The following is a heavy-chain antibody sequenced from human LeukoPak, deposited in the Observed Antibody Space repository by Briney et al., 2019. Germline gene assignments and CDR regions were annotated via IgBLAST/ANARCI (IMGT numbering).Heavy chain of an antibody. CDR2: IYYSGST. Sequence: SETLSLTCTVSGGSISSSSYYWGWIRQPPGKGLEWIGSIYYSGSTYYNPSLKSRVTISVDTSKNQFSLKLSSVTAADTALYYCARRPSSIAARYYYYYYMDVWGKGTTVTVSS. CDR3: ARRPSSIAARYYYYYYMDV. J-gene: IGHJ6*03. V-gene: IGHV4-39*01. CDR1: GGSISSSSYY. D-gene: IGHD6-6*01.